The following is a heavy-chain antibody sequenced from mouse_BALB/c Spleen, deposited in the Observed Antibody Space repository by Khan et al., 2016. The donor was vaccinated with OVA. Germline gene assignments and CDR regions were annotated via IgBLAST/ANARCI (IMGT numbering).Heavy chain of an antibody. J-gene: IGHJ3*01. Sequence: EVQLQESGPGLVKPSQSLSLTCTVTGYSITSDYVWNWIRQFPGNQLEWMGYISYSGSTGYTPSLKSRFSITRDTSKNQFFLQLDSMTTEDTGTYYCTRGRANWGQGTLVTVSA. CDR2: ISYSGST. CDR3: TRGRAN. CDR1: GYSITSDYV. D-gene: IGHD3-3*01. V-gene: IGHV3-2*02.